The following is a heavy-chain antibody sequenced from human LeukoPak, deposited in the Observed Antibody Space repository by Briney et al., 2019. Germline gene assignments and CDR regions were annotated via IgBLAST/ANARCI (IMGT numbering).Heavy chain of an antibody. D-gene: IGHD6-6*01. V-gene: IGHV4-59*01. CDR2: IYYSGST. CDR1: GGSISSYY. J-gene: IGHJ4*02. CDR3: ARDPIGPRSIAARSV. Sequence: SETLSLTCTVSGGSISSYYWSWIRQPPGKGLEWIGYIYYSGSTNYNPSLKSRVTISVDTSKNQFSLKLSSVTAADTAVYYCARDPIGPRSIAARSVWGQGTLVTVSS.